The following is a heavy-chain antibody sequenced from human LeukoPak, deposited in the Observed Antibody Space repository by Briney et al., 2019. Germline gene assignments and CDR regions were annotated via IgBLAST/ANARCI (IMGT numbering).Heavy chain of an antibody. V-gene: IGHV3-23*01. D-gene: IGHD1-26*01. CDR2: ITGSGDYT. CDR1: RFTFSNYA. J-gene: IGHJ4*02. CDR3: AKRSGIKYRYFES. Sequence: GGSLRLSCAASRFTFSNYAMTWVRQAPGKGLEWVSAITGSGDYTDYADSVKGRFTISRDNSKNTAYLQMNSLRAEDTAIYYCAKRSGIKYRYFESWGQGTLGTVSS.